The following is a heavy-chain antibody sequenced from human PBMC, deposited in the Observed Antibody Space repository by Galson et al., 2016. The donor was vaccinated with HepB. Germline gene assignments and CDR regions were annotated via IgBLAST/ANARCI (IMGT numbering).Heavy chain of an antibody. Sequence: QSGAEVKKPGESLKISCKASGYSFTSHWIGWVRQMPGKGLEWMGVIYPGDSDTLYSPSFQGQVTISADRSITTAYLQWSSLKASDTAMYYCARNQGRSGCFDDWGQGTLVTVAS. CDR2: IYPGDSDT. CDR3: ARNQGRSGCFDD. J-gene: IGHJ4*02. D-gene: IGHD6-19*01. CDR1: GYSFTSHW. V-gene: IGHV5-51*01.